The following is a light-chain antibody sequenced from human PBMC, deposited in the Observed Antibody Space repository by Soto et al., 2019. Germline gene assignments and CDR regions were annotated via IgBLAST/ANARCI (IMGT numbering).Light chain of an antibody. CDR1: RSVNSNY. V-gene: IGKV3-20*01. Sequence: EIVLTQSPGTLSLSPGERATLSCRASRSVNSNYLAWYQQKPGQAPRLLIYGASSRATGIPDRFSGSGSGTDFTLTISRLEPEDFAVYYCQQYGTSPRTFGQGTKVEIK. J-gene: IGKJ1*01. CDR2: GAS. CDR3: QQYGTSPRT.